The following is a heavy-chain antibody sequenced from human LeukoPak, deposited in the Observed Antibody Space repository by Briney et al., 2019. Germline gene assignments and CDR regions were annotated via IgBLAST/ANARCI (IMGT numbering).Heavy chain of an antibody. Sequence: GGSLRLSCAASGFTFDSIAMSWVRQTPGKGLEWLSAISGSGASTYYGDSVKGRFTISGDNSRDTLYLQMDSLRAEDTAVYYCAKRPTTVTTFGRDYWGQGTLVTVSS. D-gene: IGHD4-17*01. V-gene: IGHV3-23*01. CDR1: GFTFDSIA. CDR3: AKRPTTVTTFGRDY. J-gene: IGHJ4*02. CDR2: ISGSGAST.